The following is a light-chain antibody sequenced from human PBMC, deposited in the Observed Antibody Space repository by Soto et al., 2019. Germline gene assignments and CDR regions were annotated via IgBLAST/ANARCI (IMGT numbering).Light chain of an antibody. CDR3: QVRTNWSIA. CDR1: QSVSSY. Sequence: EFVLTQSPATLSLSPGEIATLSCRASQSVSSYLAWYQQKPGQAPRVLIYDASNRATGIPARFSGTGSGTDCTLTINNLEPEDFAVYYCQVRTNWSIAFGRGTRLEIK. V-gene: IGKV3-11*01. CDR2: DAS. J-gene: IGKJ5*01.